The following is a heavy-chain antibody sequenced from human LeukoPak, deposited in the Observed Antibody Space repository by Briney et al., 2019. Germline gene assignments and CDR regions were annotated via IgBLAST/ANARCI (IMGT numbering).Heavy chain of an antibody. V-gene: IGHV4-39*01. CDR1: GGSISSSSYY. D-gene: IGHD3-9*01. CDR2: IYYSGST. CDR3: ARHLSREEKTFDY. J-gene: IGHJ4*02. Sequence: PSETLSLTCTVSGGSISSSSYYWGWIRQPPGKGLEWIGSIYYSGSTYYNPSLKSRVTISVDTSKNQFSLKLSSVTAADTSVYSCARHLSREEKTFDYWGQGTLVTVSS.